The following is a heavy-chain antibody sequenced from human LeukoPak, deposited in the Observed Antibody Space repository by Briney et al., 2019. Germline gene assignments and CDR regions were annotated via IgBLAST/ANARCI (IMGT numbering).Heavy chain of an antibody. J-gene: IGHJ4*02. CDR2: INHSGST. Sequence: PSETLSLTCAVYGGSFSGYYWSWIRQPPGKGLEWIGEINHSGSTNYNPSLKSRVTISVDTSKNQFSLKLSSVTAADTAVYYCARDPAYCSSTSCHTFDYWGQGTLVTVSS. CDR3: ARDPAYCSSTSCHTFDY. D-gene: IGHD2-2*02. CDR1: GGSFSGYY. V-gene: IGHV4-34*01.